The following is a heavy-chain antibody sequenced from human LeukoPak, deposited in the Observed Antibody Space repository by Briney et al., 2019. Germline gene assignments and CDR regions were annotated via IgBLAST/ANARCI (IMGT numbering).Heavy chain of an antibody. CDR2: ISSSSSYI. D-gene: IGHD5-24*01. CDR3: ARGPTRMAFDP. CDR1: GFTFSSYS. V-gene: IGHV3-21*01. J-gene: IGHJ5*02. Sequence: GRSLRLSCAASGFTFSSYSMNWVRQAPGKGLEWVSSISSSSSYIYYADSVKGRFTISRDNAKNSLYLQMNSLRAEDTAVYYCARGPTRMAFDPWGQGTLVTVSS.